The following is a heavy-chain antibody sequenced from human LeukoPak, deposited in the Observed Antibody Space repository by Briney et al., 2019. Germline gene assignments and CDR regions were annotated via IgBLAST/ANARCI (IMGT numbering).Heavy chain of an antibody. V-gene: IGHV3-7*01. CDR3: AREVQLERLGFGKEGSAFDY. CDR1: GFKFSDYW. CDR2: IKEDSSEK. D-gene: IGHD1-1*01. J-gene: IGHJ4*02. Sequence: GGSLRLSCVDSGFKFSDYWMSWVRQAPGKGLEWVANIKEDSSEKYYVDSMKGRFTISRDNAKNSLYLQMNSLRAEDTAVYYCAREVQLERLGFGKEGSAFDYWGQGTLVTVSS.